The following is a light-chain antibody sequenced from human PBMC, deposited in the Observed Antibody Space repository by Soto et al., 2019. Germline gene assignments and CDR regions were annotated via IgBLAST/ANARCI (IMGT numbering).Light chain of an antibody. CDR2: GAS. J-gene: IGKJ2*03. V-gene: IGKV3-15*01. CDR3: ERYNNGPRYS. CDR1: QSVSSN. Sequence: EIVMTQSPATLSVSPGERATLSCRASQSVSSNLAWYQQKPGQAPRLLVYGASTTATGIAARFSGSGSGTGCTHTISSLQSEDFAVYYCERYNNGPRYSVGRGTKLEIK.